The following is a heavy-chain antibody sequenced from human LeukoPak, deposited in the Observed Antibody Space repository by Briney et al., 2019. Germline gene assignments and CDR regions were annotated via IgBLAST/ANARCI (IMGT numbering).Heavy chain of an antibody. CDR2: IYYSGST. D-gene: IGHD5-18*01. J-gene: IGHJ4*02. CDR3: ARGAHLRDTAMGFDY. V-gene: IGHV4-59*06. CDR1: GGSISSYY. Sequence: SETLSLTCTVSGGSISSYYWSRIRQHPGKGLEWIGYIYYSGSTYYNPSLKSRVTISVDTSKNQFSLKLSSVTAADTAVYYCARGAHLRDTAMGFDYWGQGTLVTVSS.